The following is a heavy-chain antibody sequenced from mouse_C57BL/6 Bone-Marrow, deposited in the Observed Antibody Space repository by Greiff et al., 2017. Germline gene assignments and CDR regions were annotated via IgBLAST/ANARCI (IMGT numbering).Heavy chain of an antibody. CDR2: IDPSDSET. J-gene: IGHJ3*01. V-gene: IGHV1-52*01. D-gene: IGHD2-1*01. CDR3: ALIYYGNPWFAY. CDR1: GYTFTSYW. Sequence: QVQLKQPGAELVRPGSSVKLSCKASGYTFTSYWMHWVKQRPIQGLEWIGNIDPSDSETHYNQKFKDKATLTVDKSSSTAYMQLSSLTSEDSAVYYCALIYYGNPWFAYWGQGTLVTVSA.